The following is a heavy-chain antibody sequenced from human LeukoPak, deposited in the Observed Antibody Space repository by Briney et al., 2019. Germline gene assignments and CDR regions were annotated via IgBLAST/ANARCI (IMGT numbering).Heavy chain of an antibody. CDR1: GGSFSGYY. V-gene: IGHV4-34*01. Sequence: PSETLSLTCAVYGGSFSGYYWSWIRQPPGKRLEWIGEVNHSGSTYYNPSLKSRVTISVDTSKNQFSLRLSSVTAADTAFYYCARGLVVVVAATWFDPWGQGTLVTVSS. D-gene: IGHD2-15*01. J-gene: IGHJ5*02. CDR2: VNHSGST. CDR3: ARGLVVVVAATWFDP.